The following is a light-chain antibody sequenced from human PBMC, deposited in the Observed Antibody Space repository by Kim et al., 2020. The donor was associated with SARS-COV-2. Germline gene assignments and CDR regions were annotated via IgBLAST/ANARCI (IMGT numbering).Light chain of an antibody. J-gene: IGLJ2*01. CDR3: QVWDLYAMF. Sequence: SYELTQPPSVSVAPGKTASITCGGNKIGGKSVHWYQQRPGQAPVLVIYYDTDRPSGIPERFSGSNSGDTAPLTISRVEAEDEADYYCQVWDLYAMFFGGG. CDR1: KIGGKS. CDR2: YDT. V-gene: IGLV3-21*04.